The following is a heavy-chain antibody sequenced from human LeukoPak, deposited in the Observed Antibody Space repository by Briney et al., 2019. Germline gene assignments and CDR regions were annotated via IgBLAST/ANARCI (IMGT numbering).Heavy chain of an antibody. CDR3: ARNKYYYGSGNYGVPYWFDP. CDR1: AGSISSNSYY. Sequence: NPSETLSLTCTVSAGSISSNSYYWGWIRQPPGKGLQWIGSIYYSGSTYYNPSLKSRVTISVDTSKNQFSLKLNSVTAADTAVYYCARNKYYYGSGNYGVPYWFDPWGQGTLVTVSS. D-gene: IGHD3-10*01. CDR2: IYYSGST. J-gene: IGHJ5*02. V-gene: IGHV4-39*01.